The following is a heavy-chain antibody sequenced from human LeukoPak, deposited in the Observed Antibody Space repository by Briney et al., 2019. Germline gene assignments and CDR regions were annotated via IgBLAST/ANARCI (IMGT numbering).Heavy chain of an antibody. J-gene: IGHJ6*02. CDR1: GYTLTELS. CDR3: ARLGLGINYYYGMDV. CDR2: IKSDGSST. D-gene: IGHD1-14*01. Sequence: SCKVSGYTLTELSMHWVRQAPGKGLVWVSRIKSDGSSTSYADSVKGRFTISRDNAKNTLYLQMNSLRAEDTAVYYCARLGLGINYYYGMDVWGQGTTVTVSS. V-gene: IGHV3-74*01.